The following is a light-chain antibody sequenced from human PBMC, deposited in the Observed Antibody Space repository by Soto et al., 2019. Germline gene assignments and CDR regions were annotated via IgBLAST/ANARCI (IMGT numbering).Light chain of an antibody. CDR2: DND. Sequence: QSVLTQPPSVSAAPGQKVTISCSGSSSNIGSNSVSWYQHPPGTGPRLIIYDNDKRPSGIPDRFSGSRSGTSATLGITGLQAGDEADYYCGGWDSSLSAVVFGGGTQLTVL. CDR3: GGWDSSLSAVV. CDR1: SSNIGSNS. V-gene: IGLV1-51*01. J-gene: IGLJ3*02.